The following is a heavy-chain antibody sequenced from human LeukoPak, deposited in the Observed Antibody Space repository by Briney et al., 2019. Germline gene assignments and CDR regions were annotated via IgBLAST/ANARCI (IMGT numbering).Heavy chain of an antibody. Sequence: ASVKVSCKASGYTFTNYGINWVRQATGQGLEWMGWMNPKSGNTGYAQNFQGRVTMTRNTSISTAYMELRSLRSEDTAVYYCARGGDRFGELSVNWFDPWGQGTLVTVSS. V-gene: IGHV1-8*01. CDR1: GYTFTNYG. D-gene: IGHD3-10*01. J-gene: IGHJ5*02. CDR2: MNPKSGNT. CDR3: ARGGDRFGELSVNWFDP.